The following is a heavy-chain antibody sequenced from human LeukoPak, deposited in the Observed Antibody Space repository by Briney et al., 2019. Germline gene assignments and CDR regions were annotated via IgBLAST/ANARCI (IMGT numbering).Heavy chain of an antibody. D-gene: IGHD5-12*01. CDR3: ASGYDRPYFDY. V-gene: IGHV1-46*01. CDR2: INPSGGST. CDR1: GYTFTSYY. J-gene: IGHJ4*02. Sequence: ASVKVSCKASGYTFTSYYMHWVRQAPGQGLEWMGIINPSGGSTSYAQKFQDRVTMTRDMSTSTVYMELSSLRSEDTAVYYCASGYDRPYFDYWGQGTLVTVSS.